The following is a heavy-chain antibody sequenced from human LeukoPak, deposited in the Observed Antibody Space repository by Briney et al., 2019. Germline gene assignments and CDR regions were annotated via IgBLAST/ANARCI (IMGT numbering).Heavy chain of an antibody. J-gene: IGHJ4*02. Sequence: GGSLRLSRAASGFTFSSYSMNWVRQAPGKGLEWVSSISSSSSYIYYADSVKGRFTIPRDNAKNSLYLQMNSLRAEDTAVYYCARDLASGRWNGIDYWGQGTLVTVSS. V-gene: IGHV3-21*01. CDR2: ISSSSSYI. CDR3: ARDLASGRWNGIDY. CDR1: GFTFSSYS. D-gene: IGHD1-1*01.